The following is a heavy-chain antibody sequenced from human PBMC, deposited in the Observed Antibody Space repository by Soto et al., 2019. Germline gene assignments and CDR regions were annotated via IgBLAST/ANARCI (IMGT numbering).Heavy chain of an antibody. CDR2: ISNSGSST. V-gene: IGHV3-23*01. CDR3: AKDKTTITTGGQLDY. D-gene: IGHD4-4*01. CDR1: GFTFSIYA. Sequence: PGGSLRLSCASSGFTFSIYAMSLVRQAPGKGLEWVSAISNSGSSTYYADSVKGRFTISRDNSKNTLYLQMNSLRAEDTAVYYCAKDKTTITTGGQLDYRGQGTLVTVSS. J-gene: IGHJ4*02.